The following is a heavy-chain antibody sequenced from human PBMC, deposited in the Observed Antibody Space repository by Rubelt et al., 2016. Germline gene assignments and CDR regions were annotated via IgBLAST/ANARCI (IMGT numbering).Heavy chain of an antibody. J-gene: IGHJ4*02. CDR3: ARGVVGATGLDY. CDR1: GFTFSNYG. Sequence: GRSLRLSCAASGFTFSNYGMHWVRQAPGKGLEWVAIIWYDGGNKYYADSVKGRFTISRDNSKNTLYLQMNSLRVEDTGVYYCARGVVGATGLDYWGQGTLVTVSS. CDR2: IWYDGGNK. D-gene: IGHD1-26*01. V-gene: IGHV3-33*01.